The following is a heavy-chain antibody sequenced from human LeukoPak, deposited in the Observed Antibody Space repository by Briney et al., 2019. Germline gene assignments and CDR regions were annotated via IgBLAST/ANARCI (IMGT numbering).Heavy chain of an antibody. V-gene: IGHV3-48*03. CDR1: GFTFSNYE. J-gene: IGHJ3*02. CDR2: ISSRGSTI. CDR3: ARPSPSGIYPRGVFDI. D-gene: IGHD1-26*01. Sequence: GGSLRLSCAASGFTFSNYEMNWVRQAPGKGLQWVSYISSRGSTIYNADAVKGRFTISRDNAKNSLYLQMNSLRAEDTAVYYCARPSPSGIYPRGVFDIWGQGTMVTVSS.